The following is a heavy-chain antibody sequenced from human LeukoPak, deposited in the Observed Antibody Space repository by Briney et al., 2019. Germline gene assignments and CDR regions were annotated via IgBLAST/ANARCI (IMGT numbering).Heavy chain of an antibody. V-gene: IGHV3-20*04. CDR1: GFAFDEHG. Sequence: GGSLRLSCTASGFAFDEHGMSWVRQVPGKGLEWVSGINWSGGSTGYADPLRGRFTISRDNAKNSLYLQMDSLRAEDTALYYCARAPITSPFYFNYWGQGTLVTVSS. D-gene: IGHD2-2*01. CDR3: ARAPITSPFYFNY. CDR2: INWSGGST. J-gene: IGHJ4*02.